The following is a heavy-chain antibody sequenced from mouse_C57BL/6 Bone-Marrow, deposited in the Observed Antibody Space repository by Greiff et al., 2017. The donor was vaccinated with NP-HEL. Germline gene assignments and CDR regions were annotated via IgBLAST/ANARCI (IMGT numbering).Heavy chain of an antibody. J-gene: IGHJ4*01. CDR2: INPSNGGT. D-gene: IGHD1-1*02. CDR3: ARRGSYEYYDMED. CDR1: GYTFTSYW. Sequence: QVQLQQPGTELVKPGASVKLSCKASGYTFTSYWMHWVKQRPGQGLEWIGNINPSNGGTNYNEKFKSKATLTVDKSSSTAYMQLSSLTAEDSAVYDSARRGSYEYYDMEDWGQGASVTVST. V-gene: IGHV1-53*01.